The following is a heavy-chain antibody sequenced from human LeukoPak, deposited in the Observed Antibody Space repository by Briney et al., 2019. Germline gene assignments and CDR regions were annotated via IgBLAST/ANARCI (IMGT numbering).Heavy chain of an antibody. Sequence: GESLQISCKGSEYSFIYYSIGWVRQMPGKGLEWMEEIYPGDSDTRYSPSFEGHVTISADKSISAAYLQWSSLKASDTGIYYCVRHHAETPYDHWGQGTLVNVSS. V-gene: IGHV5-51*01. CDR2: IYPGDSDT. CDR1: EYSFIYYS. J-gene: IGHJ4*02. CDR3: VRHHAETPYDH.